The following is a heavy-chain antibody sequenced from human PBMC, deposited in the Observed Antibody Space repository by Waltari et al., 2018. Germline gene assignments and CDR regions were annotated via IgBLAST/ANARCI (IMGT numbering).Heavy chain of an antibody. CDR2: IIPIFGTA. V-gene: IGHV1-69*12. J-gene: IGHJ4*02. Sequence: VQLVQSGAEVKQPGPSVQVYCKASGGTFSSYATRWMRLDHGQGLEWMGGIIPIFGTANYAQKFQGRVTITADESTSTAYMELSSLRSEDTAVYYCARVRIHSGSYLGHFDYWGQGTLVTVSS. CDR3: ARVRIHSGSYLGHFDY. CDR1: GGTFSSYA. D-gene: IGHD1-26*01.